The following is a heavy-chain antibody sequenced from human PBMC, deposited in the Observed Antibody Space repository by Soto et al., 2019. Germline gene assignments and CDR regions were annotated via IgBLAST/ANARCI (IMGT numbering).Heavy chain of an antibody. CDR3: ARDGASGYYDSSGYDFRYYYYGKDV. J-gene: IGHJ6*02. V-gene: IGHV1-2*02. Sequence: ASVKVSCKASGYTFTGYYMHWVRQAPGQGLEWMGWINPNSGGTNYAQKFQGRVTMTRDTSISTAYMELSRLRSDDTAVYYCARDGASGYYDSSGYDFRYYYYGKDVWGQWNTVTVSS. CDR1: GYTFTGYY. D-gene: IGHD3-22*01. CDR2: INPNSGGT.